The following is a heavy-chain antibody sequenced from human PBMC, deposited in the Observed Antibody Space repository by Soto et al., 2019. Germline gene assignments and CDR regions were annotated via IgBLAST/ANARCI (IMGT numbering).Heavy chain of an antibody. CDR2: IYYSGST. Sequence: PSETLSLTCTVSGGSISSGGYYWSWIRQHPGKGLEWIGYIYYSGSTYYNPSLKSRVTISVDTSKNRFSLKLSSVTAADTAVYYCAVVVAATDDAPFDYWGQGTLVTVSS. V-gene: IGHV4-31*03. J-gene: IGHJ4*02. CDR1: GGSISSGGYY. CDR3: AVVVAATDDAPFDY. D-gene: IGHD2-15*01.